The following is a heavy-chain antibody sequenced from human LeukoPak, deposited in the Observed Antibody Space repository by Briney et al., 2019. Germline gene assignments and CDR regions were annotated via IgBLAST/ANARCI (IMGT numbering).Heavy chain of an antibody. Sequence: PGGSLRLSCAASGFTFSSYGMHWVRQAPGKGLEWVAVIWYDGSNKYYADSVKGRFTISRDNSKNTLYLQMNSLRAEDTAVYYCAKSRRSSGWHTLVDYWGQGTLVTVSS. CDR3: AKSRRSSGWHTLVDY. V-gene: IGHV3-33*06. CDR2: IWYDGSNK. CDR1: GFTFSSYG. J-gene: IGHJ4*02. D-gene: IGHD6-19*01.